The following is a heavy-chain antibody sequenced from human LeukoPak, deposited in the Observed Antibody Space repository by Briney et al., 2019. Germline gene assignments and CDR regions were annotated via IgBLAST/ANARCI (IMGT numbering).Heavy chain of an antibody. Sequence: YPSETLSLTCTVSGGSISSSSYYWGWIRQPPGKGLEWIGSIYYSGSTYYNPSLKSRVTISVDTSKNQFSLKLSSVTAADTAVYYCARASGYYSDTSGHYPHLDLWGQGTLVTVSS. CDR3: ARASGYYSDTSGHYPHLDL. D-gene: IGHD3-22*01. CDR1: GGSISSSSYY. CDR2: IYYSGST. V-gene: IGHV4-39*01. J-gene: IGHJ5*02.